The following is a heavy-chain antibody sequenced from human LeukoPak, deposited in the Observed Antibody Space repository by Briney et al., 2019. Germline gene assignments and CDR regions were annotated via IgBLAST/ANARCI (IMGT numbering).Heavy chain of an antibody. CDR1: GFTGSHNY. V-gene: IGHV3-53*01. J-gene: IGHJ5*02. CDR3: IVFGDSNH. CDR2: THSSGGT. Sequence: PGGSLRLSCAASGFTGSHNYTSWVRQAPGKGLEWVSATHSSGGTYYADSVKGRFTISRDTSKNTLYLQINSLSVEDTAVYYCIVFGDSNHWGQGTLVTVSS. D-gene: IGHD4-17*01.